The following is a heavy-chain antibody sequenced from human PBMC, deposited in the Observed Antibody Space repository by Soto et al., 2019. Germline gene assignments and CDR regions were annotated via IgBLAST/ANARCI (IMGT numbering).Heavy chain of an antibody. CDR1: GGSISSYY. V-gene: IGHV4-59*01. CDR2: IYYSGST. CDR3: AREGRSSTSCYPPYYYYGMDV. J-gene: IGHJ6*02. Sequence: SETLSLTCTVSGGSISSYYWSWIRQPPGKGLEWIGYIYYSGSTNYNPSLKSRVTISVDTSKNQFSLKLSSVTAADTAVYYCAREGRSSTSCYPPYYYYGMDVWGQGTTVTVSS. D-gene: IGHD2-2*01.